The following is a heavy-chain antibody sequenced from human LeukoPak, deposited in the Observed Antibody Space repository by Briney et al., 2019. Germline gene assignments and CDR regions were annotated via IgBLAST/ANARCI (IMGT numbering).Heavy chain of an antibody. V-gene: IGHV2-5*01. CDR1: GFSLSTSGVG. CDR2: IYWNDDK. J-gene: IGHJ4*02. Sequence: KSGPTLVNPTQTLTLTCTFSGFSLSTSGVGVGWIRQPPGKALEWLALIYWNDDKRYSPSLKSRLTITKDTSKNQVVLTMTNTDPVDTATYYCAHRQALDYGGNPQFDYWGQGTLVTVSS. CDR3: AHRQALDYGGNPQFDY. D-gene: IGHD4-23*01.